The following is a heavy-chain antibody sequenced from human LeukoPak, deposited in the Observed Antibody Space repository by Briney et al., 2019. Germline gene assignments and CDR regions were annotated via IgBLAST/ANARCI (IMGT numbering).Heavy chain of an antibody. V-gene: IGHV1-18*04. Sequence: ASVKVSCKASGHTFTSYGISWVRQAPGQGLEWMGWISAYNGNTNYAQKLQGRVTMTTDTSTSTAYMGLRSLRSDDTAVYYCARDGALGPAGYCSSTSCRSGGIDYWGQGTLVTVSS. J-gene: IGHJ4*02. CDR1: GHTFTSYG. D-gene: IGHD2-2*01. CDR2: ISAYNGNT. CDR3: ARDGALGPAGYCSSTSCRSGGIDY.